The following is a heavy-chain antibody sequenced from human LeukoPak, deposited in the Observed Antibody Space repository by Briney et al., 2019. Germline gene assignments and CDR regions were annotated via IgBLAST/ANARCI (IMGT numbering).Heavy chain of an antibody. CDR2: ISSSGSTI. Sequence: GGSLRLSCAASGFTFSSYWMSWVRQAPGKGLEWVSYISSSGSTIYYADSVKGRFTISRDNAKNSLYLQMNSLRAEDTAVYYCARESITMVRGVYFDYWGQGTLVTVSS. D-gene: IGHD3-10*01. J-gene: IGHJ4*02. CDR1: GFTFSSYW. CDR3: ARESITMVRGVYFDY. V-gene: IGHV3-48*04.